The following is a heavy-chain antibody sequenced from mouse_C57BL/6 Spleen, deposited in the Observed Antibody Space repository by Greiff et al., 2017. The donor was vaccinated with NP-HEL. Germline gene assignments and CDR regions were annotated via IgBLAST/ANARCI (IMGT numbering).Heavy chain of an antibody. CDR1: GYTFTSYW. Sequence: QVQLQQPGAELVKPGASVKLSCKASGYTFTSYWMQWVKQRPGQGLEWIGEIDPSDSYPNYNQKFKGKATLTVDTSSSTAYMQLSSLTSEDSAVYYCAREITTVVASDYWGQGTTLTVSS. V-gene: IGHV1-50*01. D-gene: IGHD1-1*01. CDR2: IDPSDSYP. CDR3: AREITTVVASDY. J-gene: IGHJ2*01.